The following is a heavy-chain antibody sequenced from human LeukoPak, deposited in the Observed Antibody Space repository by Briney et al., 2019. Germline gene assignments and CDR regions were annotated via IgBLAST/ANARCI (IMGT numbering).Heavy chain of an antibody. D-gene: IGHD2-2*03. J-gene: IGHJ6*03. CDR3: ARELDMDYYYMDV. CDR2: ISAYNGNT. Sequence: ASVKVSCKASGYTFTGYYMHWVRQAPGQGLEWMGWISAYNGNTNYAQKLQGRVTMTTDTSTSTAYMELRSLRSDDTAVYYCARELDMDYYYMDVWGKGTTVTVSS. V-gene: IGHV1-18*04. CDR1: GYTFTGYY.